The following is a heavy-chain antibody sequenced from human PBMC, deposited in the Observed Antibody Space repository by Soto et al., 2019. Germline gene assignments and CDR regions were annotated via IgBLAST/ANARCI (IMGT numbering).Heavy chain of an antibody. J-gene: IGHJ3*02. CDR3: ARDGLKTPGIAVADYAFDI. D-gene: IGHD6-19*01. Sequence: EVQLVESGGGLVQPGGSLRLSCAASGFTFSSYSMNWVRQAPGKGLEWVSYISSSSSTIYYADSVKGRFTISRDNAKNLLYLQMNSLRAEDTAVYYCARDGLKTPGIAVADYAFDIWGQGTMVTVSS. V-gene: IGHV3-48*01. CDR2: ISSSSSTI. CDR1: GFTFSSYS.